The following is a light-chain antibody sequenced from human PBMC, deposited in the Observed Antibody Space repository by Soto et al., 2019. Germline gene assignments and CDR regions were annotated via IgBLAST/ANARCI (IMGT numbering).Light chain of an antibody. J-gene: IGKJ1*01. Sequence: EFVLTQSPVTLSLSPGEIATLSCRASQSFRGLLAWYQQKPGQAPRLLIYDASTRATGIPARFSGSGSGTEFTLTISSLQSEDFAVYYCQQYNNWPPWTFGQGTKVDIK. CDR2: DAS. CDR1: QSFRGL. V-gene: IGKV3-15*01. CDR3: QQYNNWPPWT.